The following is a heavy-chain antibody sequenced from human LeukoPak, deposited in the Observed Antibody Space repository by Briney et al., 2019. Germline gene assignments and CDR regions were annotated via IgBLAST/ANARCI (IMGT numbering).Heavy chain of an antibody. CDR3: AGARKYYDFWDDAFDI. V-gene: IGHV3-23*01. CDR1: GFTFSSYG. D-gene: IGHD3/OR15-3a*01. Sequence: QPGGSLRLSCAASGFTFSSYGMSWVRQAPGKGLEWVSAISGSGGSTYYADSVKGRFTISRDNSKNTLYLQMDSLRAEDTAVYYCAGARKYYDFWDDAFDIWGQGTMVTVSS. CDR2: ISGSGGST. J-gene: IGHJ3*02.